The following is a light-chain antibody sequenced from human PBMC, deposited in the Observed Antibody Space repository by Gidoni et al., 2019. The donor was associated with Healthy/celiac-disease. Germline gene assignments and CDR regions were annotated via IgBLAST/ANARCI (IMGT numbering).Light chain of an antibody. CDR3: QQYNNWPRT. CDR1: QSVSSN. J-gene: IGKJ1*01. CDR2: GAS. Sequence: EIVMTQSPATLSVSPGERATLSCRASQSVSSNLAWYQQKPAQAPRLLSYGASTRATGIPARFSGSGSGTEFTLTISSLQSEDFAVYYCQQYNNWPRTFGQGTKVEIK. V-gene: IGKV3-15*01.